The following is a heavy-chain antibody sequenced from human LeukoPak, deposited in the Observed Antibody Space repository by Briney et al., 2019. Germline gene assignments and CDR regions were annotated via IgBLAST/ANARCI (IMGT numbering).Heavy chain of an antibody. V-gene: IGHV4-59*01. CDR2: IYYSGST. CDR3: ARETGAYYYDSSGHFDY. CDR1: GGSINGYH. Sequence: SETLSLTCSVSGGSINGYHWSWIRQPPGKGLEWIGYIYYSGSTNYNPSLKSRVTISVDTSKNQFSLKLSSVTAADTAVYYCARETGAYYYDSSGHFDYWGQGTLVTVSS. D-gene: IGHD3-22*01. J-gene: IGHJ4*02.